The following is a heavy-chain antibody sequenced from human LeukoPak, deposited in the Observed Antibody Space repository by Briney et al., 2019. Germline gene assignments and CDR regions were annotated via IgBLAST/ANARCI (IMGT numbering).Heavy chain of an antibody. Sequence: ASETLSLTCTVSGGSISSSSYCWGWIRQPPGKGLEWIGSIYYGGSTYYNPSLKSRVTISVDTSKNQFSLKLSSVTAADTAVYYCARQRYYYDSSGYYTQNWFDPWGQGTLVTVSS. J-gene: IGHJ5*02. CDR1: GGSISSSSYC. D-gene: IGHD3-22*01. V-gene: IGHV4-39*07. CDR3: ARQRYYYDSSGYYTQNWFDP. CDR2: IYYGGST.